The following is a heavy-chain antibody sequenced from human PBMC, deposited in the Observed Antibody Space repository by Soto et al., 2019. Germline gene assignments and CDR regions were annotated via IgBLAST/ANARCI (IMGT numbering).Heavy chain of an antibody. CDR2: ISTSGRT. D-gene: IGHD2-2*01. V-gene: IGHV4-4*07. CDR3: ARLHLPALQGAFDI. Sequence: SETLSLTCSVSGGSINIDYWTWIRHSAGKGLEWIGRISTSGRTTYNPSLKSRVTMSIDTSRNQFSLTLISVTAADTALYYCARLHLPALQGAFDIWGQGTMVTVSS. CDR1: GGSINIDY. J-gene: IGHJ3*02.